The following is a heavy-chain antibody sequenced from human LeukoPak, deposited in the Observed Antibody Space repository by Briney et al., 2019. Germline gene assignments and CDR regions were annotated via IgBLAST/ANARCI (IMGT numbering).Heavy chain of an antibody. CDR3: ARHGNGAFDI. CDR1: GGSISSYY. J-gene: IGHJ3*02. V-gene: IGHV4-59*08. Sequence: SETLSLTCAVSGGSISSYYWSWIRQPPGKGLEWIGFIYYSGSTNYSPSLKSRVTISVDTSKNQFSLKLTSVTAADTAVYYCARHGNGAFDIWGQGTMVTVSS. CDR2: IYYSGST. D-gene: IGHD1-1*01.